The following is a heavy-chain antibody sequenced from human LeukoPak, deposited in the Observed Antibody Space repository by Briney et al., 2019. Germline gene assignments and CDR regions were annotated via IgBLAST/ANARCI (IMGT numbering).Heavy chain of an antibody. Sequence: GASVKVSCKASGYTFTSYGISWVRQAPGQGLEWMGWISAYNGNTNYAQKLQGRVTMTTDTSTSTAYMELRSLRSDDTAVYYCAGGDIVVVPAPYGMDVWGQGTTVTVSS. J-gene: IGHJ6*02. V-gene: IGHV1-18*01. CDR3: AGGDIVVVPAPYGMDV. D-gene: IGHD2-2*01. CDR1: GYTFTSYG. CDR2: ISAYNGNT.